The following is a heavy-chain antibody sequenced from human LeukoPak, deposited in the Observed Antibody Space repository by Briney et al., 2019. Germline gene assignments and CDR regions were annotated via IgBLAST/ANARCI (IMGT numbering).Heavy chain of an antibody. CDR3: ASKRGYSPYFDY. CDR1: GFTFSSYA. Sequence: GGSLRLSCAASGFTFSSYAMSWVRQAPGKGLEWVSAISGSGGSTYYADSVKGWFTISRDNSKNTLYLQMNSLRAEDTAVYYCASKRGYSPYFDYWGQGTLVTVSS. D-gene: IGHD5-18*01. V-gene: IGHV3-23*01. CDR2: ISGSGGST. J-gene: IGHJ4*02.